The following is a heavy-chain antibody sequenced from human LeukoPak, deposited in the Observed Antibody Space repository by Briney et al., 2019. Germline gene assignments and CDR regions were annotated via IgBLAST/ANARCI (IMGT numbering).Heavy chain of an antibody. CDR3: AGAGGDICLEGDDY. Sequence: ASVKVSCKASGYTFTSYGISWVRQAPGQGLEWMGWISAYNGNTNYAQKLQGRVTMTTDTSTSTAYMELRSLRSNDTAVYYCAGAGGDICLEGDDYWGQGTLVTVSS. CDR1: GYTFTSYG. V-gene: IGHV1-18*01. CDR2: ISAYNGNT. D-gene: IGHD2-21*02. J-gene: IGHJ4*02.